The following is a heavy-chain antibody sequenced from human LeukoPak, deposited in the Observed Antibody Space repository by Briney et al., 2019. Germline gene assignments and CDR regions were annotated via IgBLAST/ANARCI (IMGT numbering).Heavy chain of an antibody. J-gene: IGHJ4*02. CDR2: ISAYNGNT. Sequence: VASVKVSCKASGYTFTSYGISWVRQAPRQGLEWIGWISAYNGNTNYAQKLQGKVTMTTDTSTSTAYMELRSLRSDDTAVYYCAREGYDILTGYQLDYWGQGTLVTVSS. D-gene: IGHD3-9*01. CDR1: GYTFTSYG. V-gene: IGHV1-18*01. CDR3: AREGYDILTGYQLDY.